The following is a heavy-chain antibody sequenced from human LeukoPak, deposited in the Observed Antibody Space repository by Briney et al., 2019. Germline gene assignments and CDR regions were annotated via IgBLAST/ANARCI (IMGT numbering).Heavy chain of an antibody. CDR3: ARHAAVAGTAFDY. V-gene: IGHV4-59*08. J-gene: IGHJ4*02. CDR2: IYYSGST. Sequence: SETLSLTCTVSGGSISSYYWSWIRQPPGKGLEWIGYIYYSGSTNYNPSLKSRVTISVDTSKNQFSLKLSSVTAADTAVYYCARHAAVAGTAFDYWGQGTLVTVSS. CDR1: GGSISSYY. D-gene: IGHD6-19*01.